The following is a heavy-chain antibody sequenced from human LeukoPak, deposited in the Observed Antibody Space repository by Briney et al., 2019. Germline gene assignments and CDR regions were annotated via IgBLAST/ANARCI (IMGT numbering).Heavy chain of an antibody. CDR3: ARDPYYYGSGSYLCLDY. CDR1: GFTFSSYA. J-gene: IGHJ4*02. V-gene: IGHV3-23*01. Sequence: PGGSLRLSCAASGFTFSSYAMSWVRQAPGKGLEWVSAISGSGGSTYYADSVKGRFTISRDNAKNSLYLQMNSLRAEDTAVYYCARDPYYYGSGSYLCLDYWGQGTLVTVSS. D-gene: IGHD3-10*01. CDR2: ISGSGGST.